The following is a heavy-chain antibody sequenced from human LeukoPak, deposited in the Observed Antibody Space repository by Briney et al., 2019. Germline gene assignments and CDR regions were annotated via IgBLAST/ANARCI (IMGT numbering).Heavy chain of an antibody. CDR2: IKSKTDGGTT. CDR1: GFTFSNAW. V-gene: IGHV3-15*01. Sequence: GGSLRLSCAASGFTFSNAWMSWVRQAPGKGLEWVSRIKSKTDGGTTDYAAPVKGRFTISRDDSKNTLYLQMNSLKTEDTAVYYCTTDSEVYWGQGTLITVSS. J-gene: IGHJ4*02. CDR3: TTDSEVY.